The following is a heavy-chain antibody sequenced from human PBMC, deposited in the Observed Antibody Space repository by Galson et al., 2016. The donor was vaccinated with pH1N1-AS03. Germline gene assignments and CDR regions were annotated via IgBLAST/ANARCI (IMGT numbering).Heavy chain of an antibody. CDR3: ARDPPLEIGWYFDL. CDR1: GDSTFDYY. J-gene: IGHJ2*01. CDR2: IQTTGNT. V-gene: IGHV4-4*09. D-gene: IGHD3-3*01. Sequence: TCTVSGDSTFDYYWNWIRQPPGKGLEWIGYIQTTGNTKYNPSLKSRVTMSIDTSRNQFSLHLMSVTAADTALYYCARDPPLEIGWYFDLWGRGTLVTVSS.